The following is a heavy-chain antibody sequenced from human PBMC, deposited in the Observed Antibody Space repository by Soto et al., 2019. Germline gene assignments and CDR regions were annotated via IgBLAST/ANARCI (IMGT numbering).Heavy chain of an antibody. CDR1: GFSFNTYS. CDR3: ASLSRFALDY. CDR2: ISSSSSYI. V-gene: IGHV3-21*01. J-gene: IGHJ4*02. Sequence: GGSLRLSCAASGFSFNTYSMNWVRQAPGKGLEWVSSISSSSSYINYANSVKGRFTISRDNAKNSLYLQMNSLRAEDTAVYYCASLSRFALDYWGQGTRVTVSS. D-gene: IGHD3-10*01.